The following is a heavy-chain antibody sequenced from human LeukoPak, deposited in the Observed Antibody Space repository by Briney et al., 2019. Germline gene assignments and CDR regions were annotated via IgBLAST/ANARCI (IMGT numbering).Heavy chain of an antibody. Sequence: GGALRLSCAASGFTFSRFGMHWVRQAPGQGPGWGGFLLFDGTKEYYADSVKGRFTISRDNSRNTLSLQMSSLRAEDTAVYYCARDQYDFWSGSAGYYFDYWGQGTLVTVSS. CDR1: GFTFSRFG. CDR3: ARDQYDFWSGSAGYYFDY. J-gene: IGHJ4*02. V-gene: IGHV3-30*02. CDR2: LLFDGTKE. D-gene: IGHD3-3*01.